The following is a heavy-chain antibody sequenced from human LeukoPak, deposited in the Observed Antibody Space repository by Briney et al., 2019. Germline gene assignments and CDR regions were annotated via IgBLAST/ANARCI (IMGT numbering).Heavy chain of an antibody. J-gene: IGHJ4*02. D-gene: IGHD2-2*01. CDR2: ISSSSSYI. CDR3: TRDPGRCTSTSCYPDY. CDR1: GFDFSTYT. Sequence: GGSLRLSCAASGFDFSTYTMNWVRQAPGKGLEWVSSISSSSSYIYYADSVEGRFTISRDNAKNSMYLQMNSLRAEDTAVYYCTRDPGRCTSTSCYPDYWGQGTLVTVSS. V-gene: IGHV3-21*01.